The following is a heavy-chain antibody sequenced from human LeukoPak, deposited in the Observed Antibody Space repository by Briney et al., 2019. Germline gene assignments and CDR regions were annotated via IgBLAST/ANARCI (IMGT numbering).Heavy chain of an antibody. CDR1: GGSFSPYY. J-gene: IGHJ4*02. CDR3: ARGGFYCGGDCYVDY. D-gene: IGHD2-21*02. Sequence: PSQTLSLTCAVYGGSFSPYYWSWIPQPPGRGLEWIGEINHSGSTNYNPSLKSRVTISVDTSKNQFSLRLSSVTAADTAVYYCARGGFYCGGDCYVDYWGQGTLVSVFS. CDR2: INHSGST. V-gene: IGHV4-34*01.